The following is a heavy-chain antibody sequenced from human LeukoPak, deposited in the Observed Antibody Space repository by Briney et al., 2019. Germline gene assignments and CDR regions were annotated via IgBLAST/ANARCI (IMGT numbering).Heavy chain of an antibody. CDR3: ARAREAAAGKYNWFDP. Sequence: GGSLRLSCAASGFTVSSNYMSWVRQAPGKGLGWVSVIYSGGSTYYADSVKGRFTISRDNSKNTLYLQMNSLRAEDTAVYYCARAREAAAGKYNWFDPWGQGTLVTVSS. J-gene: IGHJ5*02. CDR1: GFTVSSNY. V-gene: IGHV3-53*01. CDR2: IYSGGST. D-gene: IGHD6-13*01.